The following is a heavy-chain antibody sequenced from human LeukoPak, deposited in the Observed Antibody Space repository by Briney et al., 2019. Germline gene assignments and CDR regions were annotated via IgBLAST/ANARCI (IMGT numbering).Heavy chain of an antibody. D-gene: IGHD2-2*01. Sequence: ASVKVSCKASGGTFSSYAISWVRQAPGQGLEWMGGIIPIFGTANYAQKFQGRVTITADESTSTAYMELSSLRSEDTAVCYCARGSTLTSEGFDYWGQGTLVTVSS. CDR1: GGTFSSYA. CDR3: ARGSTLTSEGFDY. J-gene: IGHJ4*02. V-gene: IGHV1-69*13. CDR2: IIPIFGTA.